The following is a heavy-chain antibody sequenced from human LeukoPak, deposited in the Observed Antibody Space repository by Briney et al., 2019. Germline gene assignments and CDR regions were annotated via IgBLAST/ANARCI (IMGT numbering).Heavy chain of an antibody. V-gene: IGHV1-2*02. D-gene: IGHD2-2*01. CDR2: INPNSGGT. Sequence: ASVKVSCKASGYTFTGYYMHWVRQAPGQGLEWMGWINPNSGGTNYAQKFQGSVTMTRDTSISTAYMELSRLRSDDTAVYYCARVGVVPAKRTPLDYWGQGTLVTVSS. CDR1: GYTFTGYY. CDR3: ARVGVVPAKRTPLDY. J-gene: IGHJ4*02.